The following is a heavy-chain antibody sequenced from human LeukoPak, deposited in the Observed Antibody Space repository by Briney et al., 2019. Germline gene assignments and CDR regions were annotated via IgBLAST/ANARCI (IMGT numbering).Heavy chain of an antibody. J-gene: IGHJ4*02. CDR1: GYTFTSYG. CDR3: ARSGGYCSGGSCYSEYYFDY. CDR2: ISAYNGNT. Sequence: ASVKVSCKASGYTFTSYGISWVRQAPGQGLEWMGWISAYNGNTNCAQKLQGRVTMTTDTSTSTAYMELRSLRSDDTAVYYRARSGGYCSGGSCYSEYYFDYWGQGTLVTVSS. D-gene: IGHD2-15*01. V-gene: IGHV1-18*01.